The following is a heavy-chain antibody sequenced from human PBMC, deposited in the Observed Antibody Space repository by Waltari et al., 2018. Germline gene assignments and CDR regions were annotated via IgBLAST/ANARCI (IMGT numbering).Heavy chain of an antibody. V-gene: IGHV5-51*01. J-gene: IGHJ3*02. CDR1: GHSFTSYW. Sequence: ELQLVQSGAEVKKPGESLTISCKGSGHSFTSYWIGWVRQMPGEGLEWMGIIYPGDSDTRYSPSFQGQVTISVDKSISTAYLQWSSLRASDTAMYYCARLAYGESRGAFDTWGQGTVVTVSS. D-gene: IGHD4-17*01. CDR2: IYPGDSDT. CDR3: ARLAYGESRGAFDT.